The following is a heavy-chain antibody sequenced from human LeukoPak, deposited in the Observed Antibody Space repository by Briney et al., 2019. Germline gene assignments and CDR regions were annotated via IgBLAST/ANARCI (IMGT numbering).Heavy chain of an antibody. CDR1: GFTFSSYG. CDR2: ISYDGSNK. J-gene: IGHJ4*02. CDR3: AKDGESGRWYFDY. Sequence: GGSLRLSCAASGFTFSSYGMHWVRQAPGKGLGWVAVISYDGSNKYYADSVKGRFTICRDNSKNTLYLQMNSLRAEDTAVYYCAKDGESGRWYFDYWGQGTLVTVSS. D-gene: IGHD3-10*01. V-gene: IGHV3-30*18.